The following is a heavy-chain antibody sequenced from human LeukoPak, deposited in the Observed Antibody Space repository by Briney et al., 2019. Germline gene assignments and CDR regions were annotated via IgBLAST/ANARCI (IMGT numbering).Heavy chain of an antibody. CDR1: GGSISSGGYY. CDR2: IYYSGST. V-gene: IGHV4-31*03. D-gene: IGHD2-15*01. J-gene: IGHJ6*02. CDR3: ARGHGAIVVVVAATDYYYGMDV. Sequence: SQTLSLTCTVSGGSISSGGYYWSWIRQHPGKGLEWIGYIYYSGSTYYNPSLKSRVTISVDTSKNQFSLKLSSVTAADTAVYYCARGHGAIVVVVAATDYYYGMDVWGQGTTVTVSS.